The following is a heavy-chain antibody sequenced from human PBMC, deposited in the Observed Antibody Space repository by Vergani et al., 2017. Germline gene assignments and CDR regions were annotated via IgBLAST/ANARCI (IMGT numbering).Heavy chain of an antibody. CDR1: GGTFSSYA. J-gene: IGHJ3*02. CDR3: AREPVDTAMDGAFDI. D-gene: IGHD5-18*01. Sequence: QVQLVQSGAEVKKPGSSVKVSCKASGGTFSSYAISWVRQAPGQGLEWMGGIIPIFGTANYAQKFQVRVTITADKSTSTAYMELSSLRSEDTAVYYGAREPVDTAMDGAFDIWGQGTMVTVSS. CDR2: IIPIFGTA. V-gene: IGHV1-69*06.